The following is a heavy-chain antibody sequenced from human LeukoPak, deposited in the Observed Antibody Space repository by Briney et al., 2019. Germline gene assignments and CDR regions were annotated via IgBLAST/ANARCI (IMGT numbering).Heavy chain of an antibody. CDR3: GVVAATISYYGMDV. D-gene: IGHD2-15*01. CDR2: ISGSGGST. Sequence: GGSLRLSCAASGFTFSSYAMSWVRQAPGKGLEWVSAISGSGGSTYYADSVKGRFTISRDNSKNTLYLQMNSLRAEDTAVYYCGVVAATISYYGMDVWGQGTTVTVSS. V-gene: IGHV3-23*01. CDR1: GFTFSSYA. J-gene: IGHJ6*02.